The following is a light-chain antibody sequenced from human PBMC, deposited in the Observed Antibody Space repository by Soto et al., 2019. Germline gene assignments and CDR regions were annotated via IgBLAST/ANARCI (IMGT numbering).Light chain of an antibody. CDR1: QSVSSY. CDR3: QQRSNGTMGT. CDR2: GAS. Sequence: VFTQSPATLTVHAGERAALACGASQSVSSYLAWYQQKPGQAPRLLIYGASNRATGIQARFSGSGSGTDFTLTISSLEPEDFAVYYFQQRSNGTMGTFGQGTRLEIK. J-gene: IGKJ5*01. V-gene: IGKV3-11*01.